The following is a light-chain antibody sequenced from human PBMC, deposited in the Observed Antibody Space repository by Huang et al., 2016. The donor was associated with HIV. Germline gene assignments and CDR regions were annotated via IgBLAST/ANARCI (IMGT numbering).Light chain of an antibody. Sequence: EIVMTQSPATLSESPGGRATLSCRASQSVNTNLVWYQQQPGQAPMLLIYGASTRANGSPSRYSGSESWTEFTLTISSLQSEDFAVYYCQQYNNWPPLTFGGGTKVEIK. V-gene: IGKV3-15*01. J-gene: IGKJ4*01. CDR2: GAS. CDR1: QSVNTN. CDR3: QQYNNWPPLT.